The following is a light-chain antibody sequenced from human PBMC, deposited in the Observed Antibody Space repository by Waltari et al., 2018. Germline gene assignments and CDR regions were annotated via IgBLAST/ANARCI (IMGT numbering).Light chain of an antibody. CDR2: AAS. CDR3: QQTYSSPLT. J-gene: IGKJ4*01. Sequence: DIQMTQSPSSLSASIGDRVTITCRARGGIGNYVNWYQQKAGKSPKLLIYAASSLQSGVPSRFSGSGSGTDFTLTISSLQPEDFATYYCQQTYSSPLTFGGGTTVEIK. V-gene: IGKV1-39*01. CDR1: GGIGNY.